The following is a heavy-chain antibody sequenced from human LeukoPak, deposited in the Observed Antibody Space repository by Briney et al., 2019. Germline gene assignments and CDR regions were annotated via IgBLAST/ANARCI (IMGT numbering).Heavy chain of an antibody. CDR3: ARHVLYGDLDYYYYGMDV. V-gene: IGHV5-51*01. CDR2: IYPGDSDN. Sequence: GESLKISCKGSGYSFTSYWIGWVRQMPGKGLERMGIIYPGDSDNRYSTSFQGQVTISADKSISTAYLQWSSLKASDTAMYYCARHVLYGDLDYYYYGMDVWGQGTTVTVSS. CDR1: GYSFTSYW. D-gene: IGHD4-17*01. J-gene: IGHJ6*02.